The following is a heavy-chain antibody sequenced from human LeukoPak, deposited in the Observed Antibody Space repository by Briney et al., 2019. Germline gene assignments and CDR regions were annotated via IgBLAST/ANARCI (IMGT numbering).Heavy chain of an antibody. J-gene: IGHJ3*02. CDR3: ARATAPITIFGVVIDPVDAFDI. CDR1: GGSISSGGYS. D-gene: IGHD3-3*01. V-gene: IGHV4-30-2*01. CDR2: IYHSGST. Sequence: SQTLSLTCAVSGGSISSGGYSWSWIRQPPGKGLEWIGYIYHSGSTYYNPSLKSRVTISVDRSKNQFSLKLSSVTAADTAVYYCARATAPITIFGVVIDPVDAFDIWGRGTMVTVSS.